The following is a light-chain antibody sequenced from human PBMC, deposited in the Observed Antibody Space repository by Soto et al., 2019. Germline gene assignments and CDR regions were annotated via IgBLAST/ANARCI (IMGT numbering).Light chain of an antibody. V-gene: IGLV4-69*02. J-gene: IGLJ2*01. Sequence: QPVLTQSPSPAASLGASVKLTCPLSSGHSSYAIAWHQKKTGKGPRYLMKLNSAGSHSKGDGVPDRYSGSSSGAERRLLISSLQSEDEAEYFCQTWGTGTVIFGGGTQLTVL. CDR1: SGHSSYA. CDR3: QTWGTGTVI. CDR2: LNSAGSH.